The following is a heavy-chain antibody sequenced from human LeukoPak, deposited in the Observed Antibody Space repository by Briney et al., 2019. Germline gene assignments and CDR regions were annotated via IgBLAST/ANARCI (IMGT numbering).Heavy chain of an antibody. CDR2: MNPNSGNT. Sequence: ASVKVSCKASGYTFTCYDINWVRQATGQGLEWMGWMNPNSGNTGYAQKFQGRVTITRNTSTSTAYMELSSLRSEDTAVYYCAREGGGMIDWYFDLWGRGTLVTVSS. J-gene: IGHJ2*01. CDR3: AREGGGMIDWYFDL. CDR1: GYTFTCYD. D-gene: IGHD3-22*01. V-gene: IGHV1-8*03.